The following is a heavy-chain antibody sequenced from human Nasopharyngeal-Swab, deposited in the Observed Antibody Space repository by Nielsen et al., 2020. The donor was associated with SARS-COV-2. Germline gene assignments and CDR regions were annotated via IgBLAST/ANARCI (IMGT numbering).Heavy chain of an antibody. V-gene: IGHV4-59*13. CDR3: ARGIFGVPLEVYNWFDP. Sequence: SETLSLTCTVSGGSISSYYWSWIRQPPGKGLEWIGYIYYSRSTNYNPSLKSRVTISVDTSKNQFSLKLSSVTAADTAVYYCARGIFGVPLEVYNWFDPWGQGTLVTVSS. J-gene: IGHJ5*02. D-gene: IGHD3-3*01. CDR2: IYYSRST. CDR1: GGSISSYY.